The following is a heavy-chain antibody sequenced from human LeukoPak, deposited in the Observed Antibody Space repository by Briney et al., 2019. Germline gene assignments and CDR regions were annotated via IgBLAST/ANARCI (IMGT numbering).Heavy chain of an antibody. D-gene: IGHD2-21*02. CDR1: GFTFSDYY. J-gene: IGHJ4*02. CDR3: AKDRACGGDCYFPDY. V-gene: IGHV3-11*01. CDR2: ISSSGSTI. Sequence: PGGSLRLSCAASGFTFSDYYMSWIRQAPGKGLEWVSYISSSGSTIYYADSVKGRFTISRDNSKNTLYLQMNSLRAEDTAVYYCAKDRACGGDCYFPDYWGQGTLVTVSS.